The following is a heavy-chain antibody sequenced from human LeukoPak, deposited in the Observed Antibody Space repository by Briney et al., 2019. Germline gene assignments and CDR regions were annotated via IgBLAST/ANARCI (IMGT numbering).Heavy chain of an antibody. D-gene: IGHD3-22*01. CDR3: ARRGGYYDSSGYYYYFDY. Sequence: ASVEVSCKASGGTFSSYAISWVRQAPGQGLEWMGRIIPILGIANYAQKFQGRVTITADKSTSTAYMELSSLRSEDTAVYYCARRGGYYDSSGYYYYFDYWGQGTLVTVSS. V-gene: IGHV1-69*04. CDR2: IIPILGIA. CDR1: GGTFSSYA. J-gene: IGHJ4*02.